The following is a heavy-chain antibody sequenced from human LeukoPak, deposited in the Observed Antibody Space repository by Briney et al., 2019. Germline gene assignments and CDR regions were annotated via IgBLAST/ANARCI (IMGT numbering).Heavy chain of an antibody. Sequence: GGSLRLSCAASGFTFSSYAMHWVRQAPGKGLEWVAVISYDGGNKYYADSVKGRFTISRDNSKNTLYLQMNSLRAEDTAVYYCARGVTMIVVAHDAFDIWGQGTMVTVSS. V-gene: IGHV3-30*04. J-gene: IGHJ3*02. CDR2: ISYDGGNK. CDR3: ARGVTMIVVAHDAFDI. D-gene: IGHD3-22*01. CDR1: GFTFSSYA.